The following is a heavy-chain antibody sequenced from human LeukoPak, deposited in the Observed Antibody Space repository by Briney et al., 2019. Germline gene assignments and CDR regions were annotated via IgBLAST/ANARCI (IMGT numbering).Heavy chain of an antibody. CDR1: GFTFRIYW. J-gene: IGHJ4*02. CDR3: ARATTAFDY. Sequence: GGSLRLSCAASGFTFRIYWMSWVRQAPGKGLEWVANIKQDGSEKYYVDSVKGRFTVSRDNAKNSLYLQMNSLRAGDTAVYFCARATTAFDYWGQGSLVTVSS. CDR2: IKQDGSEK. V-gene: IGHV3-7*04. D-gene: IGHD4-17*01.